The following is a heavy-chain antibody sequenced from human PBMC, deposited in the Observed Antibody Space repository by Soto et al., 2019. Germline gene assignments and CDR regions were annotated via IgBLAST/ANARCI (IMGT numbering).Heavy chain of an antibody. CDR1: GFTFSDHY. D-gene: IGHD2-15*01. J-gene: IGHJ4*02. CDR2: VRNKANSYTT. CDR3: ARVSTPSIDY. Sequence: EVQLVESGGGLVQPGGSLRLSSAASGFTFSDHYMDWVRQAPGKGLEWVGRVRNKANSYTTEYAASVKGRFTISRDDSKNSLYLQMNSLKIEDTAVYYCARVSTPSIDYWGQGTLVTVSS. V-gene: IGHV3-72*01.